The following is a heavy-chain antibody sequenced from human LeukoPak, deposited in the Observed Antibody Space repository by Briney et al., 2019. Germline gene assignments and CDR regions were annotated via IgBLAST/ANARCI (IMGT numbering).Heavy chain of an antibody. J-gene: IGHJ4*02. Sequence: GSLRLSCAASGFTFSSFSMDWGRQAPGKGLEGVSYISSSSSTIYYADSVKGRFTISRDNAKNSLYLQMNSLRAEDTAVYYCAREGGLVDFDYWGQGTLVTVSS. V-gene: IGHV3-48*01. CDR3: AREGGLVDFDY. CDR2: ISSSSSTI. CDR1: GFTFSSFS. D-gene: IGHD2-15*01.